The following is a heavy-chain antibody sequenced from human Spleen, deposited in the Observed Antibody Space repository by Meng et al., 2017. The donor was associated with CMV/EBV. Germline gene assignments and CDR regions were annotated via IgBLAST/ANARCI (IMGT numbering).Heavy chain of an antibody. D-gene: IGHD3-22*01. Sequence: LSLTCAASGFTFSRFEMNWVRQAPGKGLEWVSYISSSGKMTYYSDSVKGRFTISRDNAKKSLFLQLNNLRAEDTAVYYCARVRAHDTYYYDSRGMDFDYWGQGTLVTVSS. CDR3: ARVRAHDTYYYDSRGMDFDY. V-gene: IGHV3-48*03. CDR1: GFTFSRFE. J-gene: IGHJ4*02. CDR2: ISSSGKMT.